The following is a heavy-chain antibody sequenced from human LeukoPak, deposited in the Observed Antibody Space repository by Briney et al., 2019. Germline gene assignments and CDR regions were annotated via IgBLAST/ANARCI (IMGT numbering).Heavy chain of an antibody. Sequence: GESLKISCKGSGYSFTSYWIGWVRQMPGKGPEWMGIIYPGDSDTRYSPSFQGQVTISADKSISTAYLQWSSLKASDTAMYYCARPGYCSSTSCYNGAGAFDIWGQGTMVTVSS. CDR2: IYPGDSDT. CDR1: GYSFTSYW. V-gene: IGHV5-51*01. J-gene: IGHJ3*02. CDR3: ARPGYCSSTSCYNGAGAFDI. D-gene: IGHD2-2*02.